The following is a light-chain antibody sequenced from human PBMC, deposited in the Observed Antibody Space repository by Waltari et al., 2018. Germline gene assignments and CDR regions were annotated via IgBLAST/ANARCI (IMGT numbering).Light chain of an antibody. CDR2: AAS. CDR3: QQYSTFPPT. V-gene: IGKV1-16*02. J-gene: IGKJ4*01. Sequence: DIQMTQSPSSLSPSVGDRVILTCRASQAISTFLAWLQLKPGKAHKSLIYAASTLQTGVSSNFSGSGSGTDFTLTISSLQPGDCATYYCQQYSTFPPTFGGVTRVEI. CDR1: QAISTF.